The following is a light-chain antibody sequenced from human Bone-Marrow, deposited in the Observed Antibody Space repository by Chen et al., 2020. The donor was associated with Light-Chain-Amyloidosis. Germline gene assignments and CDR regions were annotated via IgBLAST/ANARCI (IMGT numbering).Light chain of an antibody. J-gene: IGLJ2*01. CDR1: SSDGGAYNY. V-gene: IGLV2-11*01. Sequence: QSALTQPRSVSGSPGQSVTISCTGTSSDGGAYNYVSWYQQHPDKAPELILYDVNKRPSGVPDRCSGSKSGHPASLTISGLQAEDEGDYYCGSYTGRYSVVCGGGTKLTVL. CDR2: DVN. CDR3: GSYTGRYSVV.